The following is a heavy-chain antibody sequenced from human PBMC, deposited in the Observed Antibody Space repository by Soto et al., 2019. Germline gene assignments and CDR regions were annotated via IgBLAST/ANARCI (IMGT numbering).Heavy chain of an antibody. Sequence: SETLSLTXTVSGGSISSSSYYWGCIRQPPGRGLEWIASIDYTGNTFYNPSLTSRVTISVDTSKNQFSLKVTSVTAADTAVYYCARINKGYGTDSWGQGTLVTVSS. CDR2: IDYTGNT. J-gene: IGHJ4*02. CDR1: GGSISSSSYY. V-gene: IGHV4-39*01. D-gene: IGHD5-18*01. CDR3: ARINKGYGTDS.